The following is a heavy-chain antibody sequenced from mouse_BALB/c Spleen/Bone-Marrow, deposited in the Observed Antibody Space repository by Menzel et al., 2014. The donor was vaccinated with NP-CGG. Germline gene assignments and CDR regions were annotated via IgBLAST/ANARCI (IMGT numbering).Heavy chain of an antibody. V-gene: IGHV14-3*02. Sequence: EVQLQQSGAELVKPGASVKLSCTASGFNFKDTYMHWVKQRPEQGLEWIGRIDPANGNTKYDPKFQGKATITADTSSNPAFLPVNSLATEGHAVYYRGKREYYAMDYWGPRTPVTVSS. J-gene: IGHJ4*01. CDR1: GFNFKDTY. CDR2: IDPANGNT. CDR3: GKREYYAMDY.